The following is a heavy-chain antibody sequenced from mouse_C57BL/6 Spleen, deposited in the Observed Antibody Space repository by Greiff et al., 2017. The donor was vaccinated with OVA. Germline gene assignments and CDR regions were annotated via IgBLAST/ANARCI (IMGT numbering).Heavy chain of an antibody. CDR1: GFTFSDYY. CDR2: INYDGSST. D-gene: IGHD3-2*02. Sequence: EVMLVESEGGLVQPGSSMKLSCTASGFTFSDYYMAWVRQVPEKGLEWVAHINYDGSSTYYLDSLKSRFIISRDNAKNILYLQMSSLKSEDTATYYCARERGYDYDAMDYWGQGTSVTVSS. J-gene: IGHJ4*01. V-gene: IGHV5-16*01. CDR3: ARERGYDYDAMDY.